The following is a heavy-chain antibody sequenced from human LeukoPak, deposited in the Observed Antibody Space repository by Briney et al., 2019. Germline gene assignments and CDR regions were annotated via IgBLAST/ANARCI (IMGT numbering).Heavy chain of an antibody. Sequence: PSETLSLTCAVYGGSFSGYYWSWIRQPPGKGLEWIGEINHSGSTNYNPSLKRRVTISVDTSKNQFSLKLSSVTAADTAVYYCARGKLCGGDCYQPPEDYWGQGTLVTVSS. V-gene: IGHV4-34*01. CDR1: GGSFSGYY. CDR3: ARGKLCGGDCYQPPEDY. D-gene: IGHD2-21*02. CDR2: INHSGST. J-gene: IGHJ4*02.